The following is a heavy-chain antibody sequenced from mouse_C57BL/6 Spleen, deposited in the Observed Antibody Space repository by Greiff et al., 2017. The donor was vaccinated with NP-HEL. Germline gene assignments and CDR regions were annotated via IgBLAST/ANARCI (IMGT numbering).Heavy chain of an antibody. CDR2: FYPGSGSI. V-gene: IGHV1-62-2*01. J-gene: IGHJ2*01. CDR3: ARHDYSNYEVDYYFDY. Sequence: VQLQQSGAELVKPGASVKLSCKASGYTFTEYTIHWVKQRSGQGLEWIGWFYPGSGSIKYNEKFKGKATLTADKSSSTVYMELSRLTSEDSAVYFCARHDYSNYEVDYYFDYWGQGTTLTVSS. CDR1: GYTFTEYT. D-gene: IGHD2-5*01.